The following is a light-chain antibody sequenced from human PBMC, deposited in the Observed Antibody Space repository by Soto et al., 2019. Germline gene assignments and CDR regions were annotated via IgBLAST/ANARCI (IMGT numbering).Light chain of an antibody. CDR2: DTS. CDR3: LVIFTGVVEV. CDR1: TGAVTSVHW. J-gene: IGLJ1*01. V-gene: IGLV7-46*01. Sequence: QAVVTQEPSLTVSPGGTVTLTCGSSTGAVTSVHWPHWFQQKPGQAPRTLIYDTSNKHSWTPARCSGSLLGGKAALTLSGAQPEAEAAYYSLVIFTGVVEVFGTGTKVTVL.